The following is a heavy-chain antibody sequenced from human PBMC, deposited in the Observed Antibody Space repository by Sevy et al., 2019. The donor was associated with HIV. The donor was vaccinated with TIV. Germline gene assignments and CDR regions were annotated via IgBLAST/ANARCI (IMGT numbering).Heavy chain of an antibody. CDR3: IRPLVGATRGVEY. Sequence: GGSLSLSCAASGFSLSDHYMDWVRQAPGKGLEWIGRTRNKVNSYTTEYAGSVHGRLTISRDDLKNSLYLEMNSLKTEDTAVYYCIRPLVGATRGVEYWGQGTLVTVSS. J-gene: IGHJ4*02. CDR2: TRNKVNSYTT. CDR1: GFSLSDHY. D-gene: IGHD1-26*01. V-gene: IGHV3-72*01.